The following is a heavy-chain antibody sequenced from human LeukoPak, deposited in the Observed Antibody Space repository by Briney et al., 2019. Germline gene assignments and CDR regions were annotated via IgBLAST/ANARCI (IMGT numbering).Heavy chain of an antibody. D-gene: IGHD3-22*01. Sequence: GGSLRLSCAASGFTFSSYEMNWVRQAPGKGLEWVSSISSSSSYIYYADSVKGRFTISRDNAKNSLYLQMNSLRAEDTAVYYCASQMGITMIAGRVYWGQGTLVTVSS. CDR3: ASQMGITMIAGRVY. J-gene: IGHJ4*02. V-gene: IGHV3-21*01. CDR1: GFTFSSYE. CDR2: ISSSSSYI.